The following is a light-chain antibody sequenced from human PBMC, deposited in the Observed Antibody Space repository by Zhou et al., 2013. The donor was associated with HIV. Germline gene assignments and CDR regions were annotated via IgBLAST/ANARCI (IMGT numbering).Light chain of an antibody. CDR1: QDIRND. Sequence: DIQMTQSPSSLSASVGDRVTITCRAGQDIRNDLGWYQQKPGKAPSLLIYEASNLQIGVPSRFSGSGSGTEFTLTISSLQPDDFATYYCQHYNSYPFTFGGGTKVEVK. CDR2: EAS. V-gene: IGKV1-17*01. J-gene: IGKJ4*01. CDR3: QHYNSYPFT.